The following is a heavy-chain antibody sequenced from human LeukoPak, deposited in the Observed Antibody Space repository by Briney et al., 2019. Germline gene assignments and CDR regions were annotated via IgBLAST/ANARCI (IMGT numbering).Heavy chain of an antibody. J-gene: IGHJ4*02. V-gene: IGHV3-15*01. CDR2: IYSRADGGTR. Sequence: GGSLRLSCAASGFTFSNAWMNWVRQAPGKVLEWVGRIYSRADGGTREYAAPVQGRFIISRDDSRNTLDLQMYSLQTEDSALYYCALGSDRYDSSDFDHWGLGTLVTVSS. CDR3: ALGSDRYDSSDFDH. CDR1: GFTFSNAW. D-gene: IGHD3-22*01.